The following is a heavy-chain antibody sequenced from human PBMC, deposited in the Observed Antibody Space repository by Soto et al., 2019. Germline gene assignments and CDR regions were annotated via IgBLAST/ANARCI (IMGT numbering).Heavy chain of an antibody. CDR2: ISCNSGSI. V-gene: IGHV3-9*01. Sequence: HPGGSLRLSCAASGFTFDDYAMHWVRQAPGKGLEWVSGISCNSGSIGYADSVKGRFTISRDNAKNSLYLQMNSLRAEDTAVYYCAGARRRWNYALDAFDVWGQGTTVTVSS. J-gene: IGHJ3*01. CDR1: GFTFDDYA. D-gene: IGHD1-7*01. CDR3: AGARRRWNYALDAFDV.